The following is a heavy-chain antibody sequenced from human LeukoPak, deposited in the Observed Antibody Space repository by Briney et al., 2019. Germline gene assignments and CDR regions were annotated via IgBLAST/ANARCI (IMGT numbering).Heavy chain of an antibody. CDR1: GGSISPYY. J-gene: IGHJ2*01. CDR3: ARERESYWYFDL. CDR2: IYSRGTT. D-gene: IGHD1-26*01. V-gene: IGHV4-59*01. Sequence: SETLSLTCTVSGGSISPYYWSWIRQPPGKGLEWIGYIYSRGTTNYNPSLRSRVTILLDTSKNQFSLRLSSVTAADTAVYYCARERESYWYFDLWGRGTLVTVSS.